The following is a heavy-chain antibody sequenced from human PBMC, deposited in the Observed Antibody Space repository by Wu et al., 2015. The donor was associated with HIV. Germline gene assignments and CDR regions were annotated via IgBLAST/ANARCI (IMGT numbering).Heavy chain of an antibody. Sequence: QVHLEQSGAEVKKPGASVKVSCKASGYRFITYGINWVRQAPGQGLQWMGWIGSKNGDTNYAQKFQGRVTMTRDTSISTAYMELSRLRSDDTAVYYCARDSSSGYWGQGTLVTVSS. D-gene: IGHD6-6*01. J-gene: IGHJ4*02. CDR1: GYRFITYG. CDR3: ARDSSSGY. CDR2: IGSKNGDT. V-gene: IGHV1-18*01.